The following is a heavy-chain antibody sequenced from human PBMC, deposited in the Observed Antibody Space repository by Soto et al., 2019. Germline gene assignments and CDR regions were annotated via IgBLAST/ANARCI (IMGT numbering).Heavy chain of an antibody. V-gene: IGHV1-69*06. CDR1: GGTFGRHT. CDR2: IIPVFSAA. CDR3: ARIKTLTYHNTRGTDLDF. D-gene: IGHD3-16*01. J-gene: IGHJ4*02. Sequence: QVQLVQSGAEVKKPGSSVRVSCKVSGGTFGRHTFTWVRQAPGQGLEWMGEIIPVFSAANYAQRFQDRVTITEDRSATTVYLELSRLTSADTATYYCARIKTLTYHNTRGTDLDFWDQGTLVIVSS.